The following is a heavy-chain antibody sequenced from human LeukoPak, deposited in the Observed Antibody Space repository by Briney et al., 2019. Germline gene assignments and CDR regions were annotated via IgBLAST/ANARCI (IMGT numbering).Heavy chain of an antibody. V-gene: IGHV3-7*05. CDR2: IKQDGSEK. Sequence: GGSLRLSCAASGFTFSTSWMSWVRQAPGKGLEWVANIKQDGSEKYYVDSVKGRFTISRDNAKKSLFLQMNSLGAEDTAVYYCARGSGGSGAFDIWGQGTMVTVSS. CDR1: GFTFSTSW. J-gene: IGHJ3*02. CDR3: ARGSGGSGAFDI.